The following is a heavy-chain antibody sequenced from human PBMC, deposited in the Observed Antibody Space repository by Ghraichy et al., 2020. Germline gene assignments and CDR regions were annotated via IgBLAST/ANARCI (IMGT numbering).Heavy chain of an antibody. J-gene: IGHJ5*02. D-gene: IGHD5/OR15-5a*01. CDR2: IKSNSDGGTT. V-gene: IGHV3-15*01. CDR3: TTDVFDPVALGAFDA. Sequence: GGSLRLSCAASGFTFANAWMSWVRQAPGKGLEWVGRIKSNSDGGTTDYAAPVKGRFTVSRDDSKNTVFLQMNSLKTVEIAVYYCTTDVFDPVALGAFDAWGQGARGTVS. CDR1: GFTFANAW.